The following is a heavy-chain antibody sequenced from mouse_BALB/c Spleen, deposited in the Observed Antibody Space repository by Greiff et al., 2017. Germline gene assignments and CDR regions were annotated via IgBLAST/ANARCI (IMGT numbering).Heavy chain of an antibody. J-gene: IGHJ4*01. CDR2: INPGSGGT. CDR1: GYAFTNYL. CDR3: ARSFITTVVATDYYAMDY. V-gene: IGHV1-54*01. D-gene: IGHD1-1*01. Sequence: QVQLKQSGAELVRPGTSVKVSCKASGYAFTNYLIEWVKQRPGQGLEWIGVINPGSGGTNYNEKFKGKATLTADKSSSTAYMQLSSLTSDDSAVYFCARSFITTVVATDYYAMDYWGQGTSVTVSS.